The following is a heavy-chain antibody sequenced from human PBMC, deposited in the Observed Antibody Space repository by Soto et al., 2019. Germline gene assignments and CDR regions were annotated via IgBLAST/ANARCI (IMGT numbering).Heavy chain of an antibody. V-gene: IGHV4-34*01. CDR3: ARGSSSWYYFDY. J-gene: IGHJ4*02. D-gene: IGHD6-13*01. CDR2: INHSGST. Sequence: LRLSCAASGFTFSSYSMSWIRQPPGKGLEWIGEINHSGSTNYNPSLKSRVTISVDTSKNQFSLKLSSVTAADTAVYYCARGSSSWYYFDYWGQGTLVTVSS. CDR1: GFTFSSYS.